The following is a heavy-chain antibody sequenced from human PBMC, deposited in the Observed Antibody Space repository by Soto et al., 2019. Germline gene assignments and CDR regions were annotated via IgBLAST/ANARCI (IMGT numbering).Heavy chain of an antibody. J-gene: IGHJ5*02. CDR2: HNGYNGQT. Sequence: ASVKVSCKSSENTFSTYLVHWVRQVHGQGLEWMGWHNGYNGQTEYSQKFQGRVTITRDTSAKTAYLELRSLTSEDTAVYYCAGPHDRAGLGTWGQGTLVTVSS. CDR3: AGPHDRAGLGT. V-gene: IGHV1-3*01. CDR1: ENTFSTYL. D-gene: IGHD1-1*01.